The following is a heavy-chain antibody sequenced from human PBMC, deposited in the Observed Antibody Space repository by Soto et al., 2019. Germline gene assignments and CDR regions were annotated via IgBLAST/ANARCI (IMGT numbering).Heavy chain of an antibody. CDR2: TYYRSKWFN. V-gene: IGHV6-1*01. D-gene: IGHD2-15*01. CDR3: ARAEGYCSGGTCFYYFDY. CDR1: GDSVSNKSAA. J-gene: IGHJ4*02. Sequence: QVELQQSGPGLVKPSQTLSLTCAISGDSVSNKSAAWTWIRQSPSRGLEWLGRTYYRSKWFNDYAVSVKSRISINPDTFENQFSLQLTSVSPEDTAVYYCARAEGYCSGGTCFYYFDYWGQGTLVTVSS.